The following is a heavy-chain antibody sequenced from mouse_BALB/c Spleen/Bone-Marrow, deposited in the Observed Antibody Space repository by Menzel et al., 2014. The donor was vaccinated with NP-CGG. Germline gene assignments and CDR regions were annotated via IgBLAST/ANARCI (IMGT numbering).Heavy chain of an antibody. V-gene: IGHV5-17*02. Sequence: EVKLMESGGGLVQPGGSRKLSCAASGFTLSSFGMHWVRQAPEKGLERVAYTSSGSTAICYADTVKGRFTISRDNPKNTLFLQMTSLRSEDTAMYYCARGGNWDDFDVWGAGTTVTVSS. CDR1: GFTLSSFG. CDR2: TSSGSTAI. J-gene: IGHJ1*01. D-gene: IGHD4-1*01. CDR3: ARGGNWDDFDV.